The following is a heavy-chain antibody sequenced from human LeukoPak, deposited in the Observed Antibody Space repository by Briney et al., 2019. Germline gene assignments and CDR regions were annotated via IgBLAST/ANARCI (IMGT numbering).Heavy chain of an antibody. CDR2: IYYSGST. J-gene: IGHJ3*02. Sequence: SETLSLTCTVSGGSISSYYWSWIRQPPGKGREWIGYIYYSGSTNYNPSLKSRVTISVDTSKNHFSLRLSSVTSADTAVYYCARGVAVAGTLAFDIWGQGTMVTVSS. D-gene: IGHD6-19*01. CDR1: GGSISSYY. V-gene: IGHV4-59*01. CDR3: ARGVAVAGTLAFDI.